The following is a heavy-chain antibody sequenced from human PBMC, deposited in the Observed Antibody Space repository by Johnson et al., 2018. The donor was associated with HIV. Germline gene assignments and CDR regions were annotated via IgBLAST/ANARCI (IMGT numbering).Heavy chain of an antibody. V-gene: IGHV3-66*01. J-gene: IGHJ3*02. CDR3: ASVPMIVVLDGAFEI. Sequence: VQLVESGGALVQPGGYLGLCCAASGFTVSSNSMTWVRQAPGKGLEWVSLIYSGGSTYYADSVKGRFTISRDNSKNTLYLQMNSLRAEDTAVYYCASVPMIVVLDGAFEIWGQGTMVTVSS. CDR2: IYSGGST. D-gene: IGHD3-22*01. CDR1: GFTVSSNS.